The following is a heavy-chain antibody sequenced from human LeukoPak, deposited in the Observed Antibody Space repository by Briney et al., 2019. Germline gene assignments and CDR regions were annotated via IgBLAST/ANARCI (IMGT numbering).Heavy chain of an antibody. J-gene: IGHJ3*02. Sequence: PSETLSLTCTVSGGSSSSYYWSWIRQPPGKGLEWIGYIYYSGSTNYNPSLKSRVTISVDTSKNQFSLKLSSVTAADTAVYYCATYCSSTSCYNHAFDIWGQGTMVTVSS. V-gene: IGHV4-59*08. CDR3: ATYCSSTSCYNHAFDI. D-gene: IGHD2-2*02. CDR2: IYYSGST. CDR1: GGSSSSYY.